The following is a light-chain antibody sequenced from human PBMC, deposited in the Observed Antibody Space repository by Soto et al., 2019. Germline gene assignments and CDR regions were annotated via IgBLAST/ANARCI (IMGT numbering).Light chain of an antibody. Sequence: QSALTQPASVSGSPGQSITISRTGTSSDVGSYNLVSWYQQDPGKAPKLMIYEVTKRPSGVSNRFSGSKSGNTASLTISGLQAEDEGDYYCCSYAGSSLHVVFGGGTKLTVL. V-gene: IGLV2-23*02. CDR1: SSDVGSYNL. J-gene: IGLJ2*01. CDR2: EVT. CDR3: CSYAGSSLHVV.